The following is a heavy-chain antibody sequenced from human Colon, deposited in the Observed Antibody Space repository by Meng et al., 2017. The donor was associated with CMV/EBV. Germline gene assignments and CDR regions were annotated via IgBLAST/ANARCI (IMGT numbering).Heavy chain of an antibody. J-gene: IGHJ4*02. CDR1: GFRFDDFG. V-gene: IGHV1-2*02. CDR3: ARAGITTVRGGNMFGY. Sequence: GESLKISCEASGFRFDDFGIHWVRHAPGKGLEWVGWINPNSGDTKYSQKFQGRVTMTSDTSTSTAYMELSRLRSDDTAVFYCARAGITTVRGGNMFGYWGQGTLVTVSS. D-gene: IGHD3-10*01. CDR2: INPNSGDT.